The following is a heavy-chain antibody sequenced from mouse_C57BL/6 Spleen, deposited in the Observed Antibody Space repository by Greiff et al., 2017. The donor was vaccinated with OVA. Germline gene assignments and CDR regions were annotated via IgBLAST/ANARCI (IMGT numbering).Heavy chain of an antibody. CDR2: ISYDGSN. CDR1: GYSITSGYY. CDR3: ATYYCNYSWVAY. D-gene: IGHD2-10*01. Sequence: ESGPGLVKPSQSLSLTCSVTGYSITSGYYWNWIRQFPGNKLEWMGYISYDGSNNYNPSLKNRISITRDTSKNQFFLKLNSVTTEDTATYYCATYYCNYSWVAYWGQGTLVTVSA. J-gene: IGHJ3*01. V-gene: IGHV3-6*01.